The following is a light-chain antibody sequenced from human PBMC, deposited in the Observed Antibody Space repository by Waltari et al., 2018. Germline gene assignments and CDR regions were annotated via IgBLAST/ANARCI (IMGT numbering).Light chain of an antibody. CDR1: QSFLYSSDNKNY. CDR2: WAS. V-gene: IGKV4-1*01. J-gene: IGKJ2*01. CDR3: QQYYSTPYT. Sequence: DIVMTQSPDSLAVSMGERTSINCKASQSFLYSSDNKNYLAGYRQKQGQPPNLLIYWASTRESGVPGRCSGSGSGTDFTLTISSLQAEDVAVYYCQQYYSTPYTFGQGTKLEIK.